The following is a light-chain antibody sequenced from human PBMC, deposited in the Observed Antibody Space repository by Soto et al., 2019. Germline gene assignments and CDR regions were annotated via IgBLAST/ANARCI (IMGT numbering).Light chain of an antibody. CDR2: AAS. CDR1: KDIRNE. Sequence: AIQITQSPSSLSASVGDRFTITCRARKDIRNELGWYLQTPGKAPRVLIYAASPLPSGVPSLFSGSGAGADFTLTISRLQPEDFASDYCQQLDRFPFTFGGGTKVDIK. J-gene: IGKJ4*01. V-gene: IGKV1-6*02. CDR3: QQLDRFPFT.